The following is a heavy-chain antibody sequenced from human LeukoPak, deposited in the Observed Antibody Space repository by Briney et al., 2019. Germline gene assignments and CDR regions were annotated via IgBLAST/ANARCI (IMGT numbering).Heavy chain of an antibody. CDR1: GFTFSNYA. CDR2: ISGSGSST. J-gene: IGHJ4*02. Sequence: AGGSLRLSCAASGFTFSNYAMTWVRQAPGKGLEWVSGISGSGSSTYYADSVKGRFTISRDNSKNTLYLQMNSLRAEDTAVYYCGGDFDYWGQGTLVTVSS. V-gene: IGHV3-23*01. CDR3: GGDFDY.